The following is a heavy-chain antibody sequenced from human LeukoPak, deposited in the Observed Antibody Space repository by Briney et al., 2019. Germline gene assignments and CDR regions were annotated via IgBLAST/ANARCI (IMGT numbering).Heavy chain of an antibody. CDR3: AGGYYDFWSGSPPVDY. J-gene: IGHJ4*02. CDR1: GGSISSGGYY. Sequence: SETLSLTCTVSGGSISSGGYYWRWIRQHPGKGLEWIGYIYYSGSTYYNPSLKSRVTILVDTSKNQFSLKLSSVTAADTAVYYCAGGYYDFWSGSPPVDYWGQGTLVTVSS. V-gene: IGHV4-31*03. D-gene: IGHD3-3*01. CDR2: IYYSGST.